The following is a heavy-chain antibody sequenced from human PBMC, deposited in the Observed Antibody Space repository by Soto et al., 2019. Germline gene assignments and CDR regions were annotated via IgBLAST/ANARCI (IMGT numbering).Heavy chain of an antibody. CDR1: GFTFSSYA. CDR2: ISYDGSNK. D-gene: IGHD3-10*01. J-gene: IGHJ4*02. Sequence: VQLVESGGGVVQPGRSLRLSCAASGFTFSSYAMHWVRQAPGKGLEWVAVISYDGSNKYYADSVKGRFTISRDNSKNTLYLQMNSLRAEDTAVYYCAREYYYGSGSYWGQGTLVTVSS. V-gene: IGHV3-30-3*01. CDR3: AREYYYGSGSY.